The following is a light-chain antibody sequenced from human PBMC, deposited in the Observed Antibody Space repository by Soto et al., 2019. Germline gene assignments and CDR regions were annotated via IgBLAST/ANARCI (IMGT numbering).Light chain of an antibody. CDR3: AAWDDSLNGPV. V-gene: IGLV1-36*01. CDR2: YDD. Sequence: QSVMTQPPSVSAAPGQKVTISCSGSSSNIGGNSVSWYQQLPGKAPKLLIYYDDLLPSGVSDRFSGSKSGTSASLAISGLQSEDEAGYYCAAWDDSLNGPVFGGGTKLTVL. CDR1: SSNIGGNS. J-gene: IGLJ2*01.